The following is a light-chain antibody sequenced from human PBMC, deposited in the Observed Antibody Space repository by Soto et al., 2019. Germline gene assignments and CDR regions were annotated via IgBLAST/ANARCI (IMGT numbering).Light chain of an antibody. CDR3: TSYTTRSTHV. Sequence: QSVLTQPASVSGSPGQSITISCTGTSSDVGAYNSVSWYQQHPGKAPKRIILAVNHRPSGVSGRFSGSKSGNTASLTISGLQGDDEADYYCTSYTTRSTHVFGTGTKVTVL. CDR1: SSDVGAYNS. CDR2: AVN. J-gene: IGLJ1*01. V-gene: IGLV2-14*01.